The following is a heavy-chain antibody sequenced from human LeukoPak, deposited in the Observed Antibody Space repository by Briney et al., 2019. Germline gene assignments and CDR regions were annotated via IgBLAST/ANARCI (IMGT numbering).Heavy chain of an antibody. D-gene: IGHD6-19*01. Sequence: SETLSLTCTASGDSISPHAWSWIRQPPGKGLEWIGYMYTSGSTNYNPSLRSRVTILVDTSKNQVSLKLSSVTAADTAVYYCAKGSGWYPIWDQGTLVIVSS. CDR2: MYTSGST. J-gene: IGHJ4*02. CDR3: AKGSGWYPI. V-gene: IGHV4-4*09. CDR1: GDSISPHA.